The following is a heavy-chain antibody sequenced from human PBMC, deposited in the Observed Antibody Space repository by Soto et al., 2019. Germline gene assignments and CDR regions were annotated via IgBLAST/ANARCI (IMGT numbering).Heavy chain of an antibody. CDR2: IDWDDGK. J-gene: IGHJ6*02. CDR3: ARMPYNSGYYGMDV. D-gene: IGHD6-19*01. CDR1: GFSLSTTGMR. Sequence: VSGPTLVNPTQTLTLTCTFSGFSLSTTGMRVTWIRQPPGKALEWLARIDWDDGKFYNTSLKTRLTISKDTFKNQVVLTMTNMDPVDTATYYCARMPYNSGYYGMDVWGQGTTVTVSS. V-gene: IGHV2-70*04.